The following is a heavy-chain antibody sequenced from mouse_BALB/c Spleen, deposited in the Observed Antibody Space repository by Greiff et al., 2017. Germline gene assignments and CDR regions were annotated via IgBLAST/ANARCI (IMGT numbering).Heavy chain of an antibody. CDR1: GYSITSDYA. V-gene: IGHV3-2*02. D-gene: IGHD1-1*01. CDR3: ARKNYYGRGGYFDV. CDR2: ISYSGST. J-gene: IGHJ1*01. Sequence: EVQLQQSGPGLVKPSQSLSLTCTVTGYSITSDYAWNWIRQFPGNKLEWMGYISYSGSTSSNPSLKSRIPITRDTSKNQFFLQLNSVTTEDTATYYCARKNYYGRGGYFDVWGAGTTVTVSS.